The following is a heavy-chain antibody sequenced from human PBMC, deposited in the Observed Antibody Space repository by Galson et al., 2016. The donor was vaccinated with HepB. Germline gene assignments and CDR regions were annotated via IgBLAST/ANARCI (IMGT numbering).Heavy chain of an antibody. V-gene: IGHV3-23*01. CDR3: ARVAGDPEYGDYRWTFYGMDV. Sequence: SLRLSCAASGFTFSDYGMSWVRQAPDKGLAWVAAISYNGLGTYYADSVQGRFTVSRDNSKGTLYLQMNSLRAEDTAVYYCARVAGDPEYGDYRWTFYGMDVWGQGTTVTVSS. D-gene: IGHD4-17*01. J-gene: IGHJ6*02. CDR1: GFTFSDYG. CDR2: ISYNGLGT.